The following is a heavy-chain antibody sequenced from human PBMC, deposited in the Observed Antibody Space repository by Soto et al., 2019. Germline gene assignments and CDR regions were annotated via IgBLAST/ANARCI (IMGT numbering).Heavy chain of an antibody. V-gene: IGHV4-59*01. CDR3: ARALYYGSGNYFFDF. J-gene: IGHJ4*02. CDR2: IYYSGST. D-gene: IGHD3-10*01. Sequence: GKGLEWIGYIYYSGSTNYNPSLKSRVTISVDTSKNQLSLKLSSVTAADTAVYYCARALYYGSGNYFFDFWGQGTLVTVSS.